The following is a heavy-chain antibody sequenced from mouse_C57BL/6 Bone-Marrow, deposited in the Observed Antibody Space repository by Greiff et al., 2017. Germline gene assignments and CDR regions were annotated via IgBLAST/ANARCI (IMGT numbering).Heavy chain of an antibody. J-gene: IGHJ4*01. Sequence: VQLQQPGAELVKPGASVKMSCKASGYTFTSYWITWVKQRPGQGLEWIGDIYPGSGSTNYNEKFKSKATLTVDTSSSTAYMQLSSLTSEDSAVYYCARHYYGSIAMDYWGQGTSVTVSS. CDR1: GYTFTSYW. CDR3: ARHYYGSIAMDY. D-gene: IGHD1-1*01. V-gene: IGHV1-55*01. CDR2: IYPGSGST.